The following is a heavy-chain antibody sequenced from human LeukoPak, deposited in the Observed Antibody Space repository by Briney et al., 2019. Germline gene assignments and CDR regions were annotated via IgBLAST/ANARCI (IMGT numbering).Heavy chain of an antibody. Sequence: GGSLRLSCAASGFSFSTYWMHWVRQVPGTGLVWVSRTNTDGSITDYADSVKGRFTISRDNAKDTLYLQMNSLRPEDTAVYYCGRDLGGRGGAWGQGALVTVSS. CDR2: TNTDGSIT. V-gene: IGHV3-74*01. CDR3: GRDLGGRGGA. J-gene: IGHJ5*02. D-gene: IGHD1-26*01. CDR1: GFSFSTYW.